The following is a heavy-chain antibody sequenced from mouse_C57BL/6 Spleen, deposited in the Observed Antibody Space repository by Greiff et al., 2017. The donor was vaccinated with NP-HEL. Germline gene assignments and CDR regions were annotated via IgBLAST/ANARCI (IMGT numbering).Heavy chain of an antibody. V-gene: IGHV14-4*01. J-gene: IGHJ2*01. CDR2: IDPENGDT. Sequence: VQLKESGAELVRPGASVKLSCTASGFNIKDDYMHWVKQRPEQGLEWIGWIDPENGDTEYASKFQGKATITADTSSNTAYLQLSSLTSEDTAVYYCTTDRDDYWGQGTTLTVSS. CDR3: TTDRDDY. CDR1: GFNIKDDY.